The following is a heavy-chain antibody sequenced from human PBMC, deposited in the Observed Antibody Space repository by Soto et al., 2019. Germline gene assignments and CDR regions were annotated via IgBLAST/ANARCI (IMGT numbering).Heavy chain of an antibody. V-gene: IGHV3-23*01. D-gene: IGHD1-1*01. CDR1: GFTFSSYA. Sequence: EVQLLESGGGLVQPGGSLRLSCAASGFTFSSYAMSWVRQAPGKGLEWVSVIRSSGDRTYYADSVKGRFTTSRDNSENTLYIQMKSLRAKDTAVYYCANQQGPGTPYYYAMDVWGQGTTVTVSS. CDR3: ANQQGPGTPYYYAMDV. CDR2: IRSSGDRT. J-gene: IGHJ6*02.